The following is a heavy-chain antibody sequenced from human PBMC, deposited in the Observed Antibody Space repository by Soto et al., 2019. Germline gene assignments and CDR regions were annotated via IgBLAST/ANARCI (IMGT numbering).Heavy chain of an antibody. D-gene: IGHD3-9*01. V-gene: IGHV4-39*01. J-gene: IGHJ4*02. CDR1: GGSISSSSYY. CDR3: ARLQDWGDIYYFDY. Sequence: SETLSLTCTVSGGSISSSSYYWGWIRQPPGKGLEWIGSIYYSGSTYYNPSLKSRVTISVDTSKNQFSLKLSSVTAADTAVYYCARLQDWGDIYYFDYWGQGTLVTVSS. CDR2: IYYSGST.